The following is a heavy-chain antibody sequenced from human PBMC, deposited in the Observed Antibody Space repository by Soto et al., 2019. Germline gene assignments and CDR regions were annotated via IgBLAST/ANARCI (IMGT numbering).Heavy chain of an antibody. CDR2: ISSSGSTI. D-gene: IGHD2-15*01. Sequence: EVQLVESGGGLVQPGGSLRLSCAASGFTFSSYEMNWVRQAPGKGLEWVSYISSSGSTIYYADSVKGRFTISRDNAKNSLYLQMNSLRAEDTAVYYCARAIFLLNHVYYYGMDVWGRGTTVTVSS. CDR3: ARAIFLLNHVYYYGMDV. V-gene: IGHV3-48*03. CDR1: GFTFSSYE. J-gene: IGHJ6*02.